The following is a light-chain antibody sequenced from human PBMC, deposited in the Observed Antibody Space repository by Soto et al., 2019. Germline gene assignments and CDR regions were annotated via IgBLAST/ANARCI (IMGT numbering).Light chain of an antibody. CDR1: QSISSN. J-gene: IGKJ1*01. CDR2: DAS. V-gene: IGKV3-15*01. Sequence: EIVMTQSPDILSVSPGERATLSCMASQSISSNLAWYQQKPGQAPRLLIYDASTRATGIPARFSGSGSGTEFTLTISSLQSEDFAVYYCHQYNNWPPWTFGQGTKVDIK. CDR3: HQYNNWPPWT.